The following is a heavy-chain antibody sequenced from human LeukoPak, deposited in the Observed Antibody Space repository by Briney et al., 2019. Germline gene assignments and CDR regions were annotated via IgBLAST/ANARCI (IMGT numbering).Heavy chain of an antibody. CDR1: GESFTTFY. D-gene: IGHD3-16*01. V-gene: IGHV4-34*01. CDR2: INHTGST. CDR3: ARVGGYFDY. Sequence: SETLSLTCAVYGESFTTFYWGWIRQTPGKGLEWIGEINHTGSTNYNPSLKSRVTISVDTSKNQFSLKLSSVTAADTAVYYCARVGGYFDYWGQGTLVTVSS. J-gene: IGHJ4*02.